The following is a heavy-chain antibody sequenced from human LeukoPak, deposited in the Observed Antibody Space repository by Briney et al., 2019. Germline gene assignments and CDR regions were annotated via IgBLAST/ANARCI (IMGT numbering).Heavy chain of an antibody. V-gene: IGHV4-39*01. CDR3: AYSVSYGLFEF. CDR1: GGSISSSNYF. J-gene: IGHJ4*02. CDR2: LFDNGAI. Sequence: KPSETLSLTCTVSGGSISSSNYFWGWIRQPPGKGLEWIGTLFDNGAIYYGQSFKSRVSISVDTSKNQFSLNLRSLAAADTAVYYCAYSVSYGLFEFWGQGALVTVPS. D-gene: IGHD1-26*01.